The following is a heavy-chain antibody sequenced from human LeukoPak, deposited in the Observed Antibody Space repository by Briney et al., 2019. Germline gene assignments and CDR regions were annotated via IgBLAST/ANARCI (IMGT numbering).Heavy chain of an antibody. V-gene: IGHV4-38-2*02. D-gene: IGHD2-2*02. J-gene: IGHJ6*03. CDR1: GYSITSGYF. CDR2: IYHSGST. CDR3: AGAGYCSSPSCYTAYYYYMDV. Sequence: PSETLSLTCTVSGYSITSGYFWGWIRQPPGKGLEWIGSIYHSGSTYYNPSLSSRVTISVDTSKNQFSLKLTFVTAADTAVYYCAGAGYCSSPSCYTAYYYYMDVWGKGTTVTVSS.